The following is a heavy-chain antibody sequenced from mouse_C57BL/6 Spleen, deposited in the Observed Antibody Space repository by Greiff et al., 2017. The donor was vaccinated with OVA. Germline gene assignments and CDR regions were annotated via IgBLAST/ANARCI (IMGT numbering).Heavy chain of an antibody. J-gene: IGHJ4*01. V-gene: IGHV1-52*01. Sequence: VKLQQPGAELVRPGSSVKLSCKASGYTFTSYWMHWVKQRPIQGLEWIGNIDPSDSETHYNQKFKDKATLTVDKSSSTAYMQLSSLTSEDSAVYYCARIGVYYYGSSYAMDYWGQGTSVTVSS. D-gene: IGHD1-1*01. CDR2: IDPSDSET. CDR3: ARIGVYYYGSSYAMDY. CDR1: GYTFTSYW.